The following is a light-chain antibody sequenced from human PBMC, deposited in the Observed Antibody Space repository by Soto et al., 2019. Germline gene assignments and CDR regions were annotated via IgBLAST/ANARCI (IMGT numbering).Light chain of an antibody. Sequence: AIRMTQSPSSFSASTGDRVTITCRASQGISSYLAWYQQKPGKAPKLLIYAASTLQSGVPSRFSGSGSGTDFTLTISCLQSEDFATCYCQQYYSYPYIFGQGTKLEIK. CDR3: QQYYSYPYI. V-gene: IGKV1-8*01. J-gene: IGKJ2*01. CDR2: AAS. CDR1: QGISSY.